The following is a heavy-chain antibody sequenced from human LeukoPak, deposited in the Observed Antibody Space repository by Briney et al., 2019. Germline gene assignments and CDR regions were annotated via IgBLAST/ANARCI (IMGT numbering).Heavy chain of an antibody. CDR1: GFTFSNYG. V-gene: IGHV3-23*01. CDR3: AKDQSICITSTCSRPSDC. CDR2: ISSSADNT. Sequence: GGSQTLSCAASGFTFSNYGMSWVRQAPGKGLEWVSTISSSADNTSYADSDKGRVNISRDNPRNTLYLQMNSLRAEDTAVYYCAKDQSICITSTCSRPSDCWGQAWPATVSS. D-gene: IGHD3-10*01. J-gene: IGHJ1*01.